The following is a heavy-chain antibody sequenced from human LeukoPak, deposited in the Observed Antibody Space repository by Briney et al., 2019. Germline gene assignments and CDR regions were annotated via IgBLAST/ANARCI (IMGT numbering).Heavy chain of an antibody. CDR1: GGTFSSYA. Sequence: GSSVKVSCKASGGTFSSYAISWVRQAPGQGLEWMGGIIPIFSTANYAQKFQGRVTITADESTSTAYMELSSLRSEDTAVCYCARGEWLQSFDYWGQGTLVTVSS. D-gene: IGHD5-24*01. CDR3: ARGEWLQSFDY. J-gene: IGHJ4*02. CDR2: IIPIFSTA. V-gene: IGHV1-69*01.